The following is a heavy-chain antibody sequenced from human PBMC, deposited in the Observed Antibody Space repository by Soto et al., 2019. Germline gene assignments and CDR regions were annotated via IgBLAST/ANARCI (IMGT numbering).Heavy chain of an antibody. D-gene: IGHD2-8*01. Sequence: PGGSLRLSCAGSGFVFSDYSINWVRQAPGMGLEWVSLITGGGSVKKYADSVKGRFTISRDNANNLVFLEMNRLRDGDTAVYYCARDYNGRSTDFWGQGPLVTVSS. CDR2: ITGGGSVK. CDR1: GFVFSDYS. J-gene: IGHJ4*02. CDR3: ARDYNGRSTDF. V-gene: IGHV3-48*02.